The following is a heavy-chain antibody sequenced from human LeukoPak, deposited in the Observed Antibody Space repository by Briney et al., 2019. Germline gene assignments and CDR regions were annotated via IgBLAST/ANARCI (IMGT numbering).Heavy chain of an antibody. CDR1: GFTFSSYA. CDR3: AKSPRWSGSRYYFDY. Sequence: GGSLRLSCAASGFTFSSYAMSWVRQAPGKGLEWVSAISGSGGSTYYADSVKGRFTISRDNSKNTLYLQMNSLRAEDTAVYYCAKSPRWSGSRYYFDYWGQGTLVTVSS. J-gene: IGHJ4*02. D-gene: IGHD1-26*01. CDR2: ISGSGGST. V-gene: IGHV3-23*01.